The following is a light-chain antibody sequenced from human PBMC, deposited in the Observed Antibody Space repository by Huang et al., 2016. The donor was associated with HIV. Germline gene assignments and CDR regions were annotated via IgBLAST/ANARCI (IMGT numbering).Light chain of an antibody. V-gene: IGKV1-27*01. CDR3: QRYDSAPRA. Sequence: DIQMTQSPASLSASTGIRVTLTCRASQDIGNFVAWFQQKPGKVPRLLIYAASVLQSGVPSRCSGRGSGTDFTLTITNFQAEDVATYYCQRYDSAPRAFGQGTKVDLK. CDR1: QDIGNF. CDR2: AAS. J-gene: IGKJ1*01.